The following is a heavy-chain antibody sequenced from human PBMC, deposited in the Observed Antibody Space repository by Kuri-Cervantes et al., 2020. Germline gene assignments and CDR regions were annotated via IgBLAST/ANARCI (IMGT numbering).Heavy chain of an antibody. CDR3: ARRRTTGGDY. V-gene: IGHV4-59*12. CDR1: GGSISSYD. CDR2: IFYSGST. D-gene: IGHD1-1*01. Sequence: SETLSLTCTVSGGSISSYDWTWIRQSPGKGLECIGHIFYSGSTNYNPSLKSRVTISVDTSKNQFSLKMSSVTAADTAVYYCARRRTTGGDYWGQGTLVTVSS. J-gene: IGHJ4*02.